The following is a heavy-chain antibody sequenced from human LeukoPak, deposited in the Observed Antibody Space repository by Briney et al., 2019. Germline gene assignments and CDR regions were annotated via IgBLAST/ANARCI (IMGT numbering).Heavy chain of an antibody. CDR2: ISGSGSLT. V-gene: IGHV3-23*01. CDR1: GFTFSNYA. J-gene: IGHJ5*02. Sequence: PGGSLRLSCAPSGFTFSNYAMSWVRQAPGKGLVLVSIISGSGSLTDYADSVRGRFTISRDNSKNSLYLQMNSLRAEDTAVYYCARGITAGATFNWFDPWGQGTLVTVSS. D-gene: IGHD1-26*01. CDR3: ARGITAGATFNWFDP.